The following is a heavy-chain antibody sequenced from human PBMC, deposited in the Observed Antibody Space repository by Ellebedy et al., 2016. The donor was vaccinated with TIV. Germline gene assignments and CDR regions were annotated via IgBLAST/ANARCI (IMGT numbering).Heavy chain of an antibody. D-gene: IGHD3-10*01. V-gene: IGHV1-46*01. CDR3: ARNRLVRGGDHYAMDV. CDR2: INPTSGIA. CDR1: EYTFTNYY. J-gene: IGHJ6*02. Sequence: AASVKVSCKASEYTFTNYYIHWVRQAPGQGLEWMGIINPTSGIASYSQKFQGRITMTRDTSTTTVHMELSSLKSEDTAVYYCARNRLVRGGDHYAMDVWGQGTTVTVSS.